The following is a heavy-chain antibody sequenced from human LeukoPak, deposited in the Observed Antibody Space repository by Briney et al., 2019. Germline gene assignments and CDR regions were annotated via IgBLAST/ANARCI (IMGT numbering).Heavy chain of an antibody. Sequence: GASVKVSCKASGYTFTSYDINWARQATGQGLEWMGWMNPNSGNTGYAQKFQGRVTMTRNTSISTAYMELSSLRSEDTAVYYCARGSVESSPMETTYYYYGMDVWGRGTTVTVSS. J-gene: IGHJ6*02. V-gene: IGHV1-8*01. CDR2: MNPNSGNT. CDR3: ARGSVESSPMETTYYYYGMDV. CDR1: GYTFTSYD. D-gene: IGHD1-7*01.